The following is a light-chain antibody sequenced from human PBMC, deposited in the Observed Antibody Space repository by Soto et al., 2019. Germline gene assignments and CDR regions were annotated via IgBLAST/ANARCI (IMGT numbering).Light chain of an antibody. CDR3: QQYNDWPFT. J-gene: IGKJ2*01. V-gene: IGKV3D-15*01. Sequence: EKVMTQSPATLSVSPGEGASLSCRASQSVSSNLAWYQQKPDQARRLLISSASVRATGIPARFSGSGSGTDFTLTISSLQSEDFAVYYCQQYNDWPFTFGQGTKLEIK. CDR1: QSVSSN. CDR2: SAS.